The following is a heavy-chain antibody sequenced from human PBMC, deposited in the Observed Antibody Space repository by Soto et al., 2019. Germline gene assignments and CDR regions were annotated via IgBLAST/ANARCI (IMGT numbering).Heavy chain of an antibody. CDR3: ARELTSQWHSPFDY. CDR2: ISYDGSNK. V-gene: IGHV3-30-3*01. D-gene: IGHD6-19*01. J-gene: IGHJ4*02. Sequence: QVQLVDSGGGVVQPGRSLRLSCAASGFTFSSYAMHWVRQAPGKGLEWVAVISYDGSNKYYADSVKGRFTISRDNSKNTLYLQMNSLRAEDTAVYYCARELTSQWHSPFDYGGQGTLVTVSS. CDR1: GFTFSSYA.